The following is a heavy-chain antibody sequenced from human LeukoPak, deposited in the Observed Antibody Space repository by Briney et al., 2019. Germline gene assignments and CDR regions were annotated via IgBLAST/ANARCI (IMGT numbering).Heavy chain of an antibody. CDR3: ARNGFRNFDWLGP. D-gene: IGHD3-3*02. CDR2: IHHSGST. CDR1: GFSISSDYS. Sequence: SETLSLTCGVSGFSISSDYSWAWIRQPPGKGLEWIGSIHHSGSTLYNSSLVSRVTISLGASKNQFSLLLTSVTAADTAVYYCARNGFRNFDWLGPWGQGTLVTVSS. V-gene: IGHV4-38-2*01. J-gene: IGHJ5*02.